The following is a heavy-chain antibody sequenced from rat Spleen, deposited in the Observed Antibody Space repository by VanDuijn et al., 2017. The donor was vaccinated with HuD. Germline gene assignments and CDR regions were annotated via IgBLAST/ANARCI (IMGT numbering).Heavy chain of an antibody. D-gene: IGHD1-9*01. J-gene: IGHJ2*01. V-gene: IGHV2-13*01. CDR2: IWGNGDT. Sequence: QVQLKESGPGLVQPSQTLSLTCTVSGFSLSSYGVTWVRQPPGKGLEWMGVIWGNGDTNYNSPLKSRLTISRDTSKSQVFLKMNSLQTEETATYYCARHGYNSYFDYWGQGVMVTVSS. CDR1: GFSLSSYG. CDR3: ARHGYNSYFDY.